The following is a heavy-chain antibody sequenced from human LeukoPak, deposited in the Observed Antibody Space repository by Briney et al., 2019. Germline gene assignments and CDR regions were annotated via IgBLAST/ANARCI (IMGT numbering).Heavy chain of an antibody. D-gene: IGHD5-18*01. CDR1: GGSISSSSYY. CDR2: IYYSGST. CDR3: ARECGYSYGYHFDY. V-gene: IGHV4-39*02. Sequence: PSETLSLTCTVSGGSISSSSYYWGWIRQPPGKGLEWIGSIYYSGSTYYNPSLKSRVTISVDTSKNQFSLKLSSVTAADTAVYYCARECGYSYGYHFDYWGQGTLVTVSS. J-gene: IGHJ4*02.